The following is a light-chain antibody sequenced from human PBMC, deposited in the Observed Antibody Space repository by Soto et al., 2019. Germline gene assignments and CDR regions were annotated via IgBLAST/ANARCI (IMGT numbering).Light chain of an antibody. CDR1: QAIRND. V-gene: IGKV1-6*01. Sequence: AIQMTQSPSSLSASVGDRVTITCRASQAIRNDLGWHQQKPGEAPKLLIYAASYLQSGVPSRVSGSGSGTDFTLTISSLQPEDFATYYCLQDYNYPLTFGGGTKVEIK. CDR3: LQDYNYPLT. J-gene: IGKJ4*01. CDR2: AAS.